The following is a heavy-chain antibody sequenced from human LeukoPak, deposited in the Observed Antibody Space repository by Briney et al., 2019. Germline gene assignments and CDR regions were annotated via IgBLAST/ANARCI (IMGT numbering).Heavy chain of an antibody. D-gene: IGHD2-15*01. CDR3: AKMVGLYNWFDP. CDR1: GFTFSSYA. Sequence: GGSLRLSCAASGFTFSSYAMSWVRQAPGKGLEWVSAISGSGGSTYYADSVKGRFTISRDNSKNTLYLQMNSLRAEHTAVYYCAKMVGLYNWFDPWGQGTLVTVSS. J-gene: IGHJ5*02. CDR2: ISGSGGST. V-gene: IGHV3-23*01.